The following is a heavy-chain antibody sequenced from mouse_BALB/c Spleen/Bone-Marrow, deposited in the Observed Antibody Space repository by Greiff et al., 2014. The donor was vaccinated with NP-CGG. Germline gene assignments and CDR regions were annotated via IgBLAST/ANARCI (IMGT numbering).Heavy chain of an antibody. J-gene: IGHJ4*01. CDR1: GFTFSDYY. CDR2: ISDGGGYT. CDR3: ARSGERFGAMGY. Sequence: DVKLVESGGGLVKPGGSLKLSCAASGFTFSDYYMFWVRQTPEKRLEWVAIISDGGGYTYYADSVWGRFTISRDNAKNNLYLQMSSLKSEDTAMYYCARSGERFGAMGYWGQRTSVTVFS. D-gene: IGHD3-1*01. V-gene: IGHV5-4*02.